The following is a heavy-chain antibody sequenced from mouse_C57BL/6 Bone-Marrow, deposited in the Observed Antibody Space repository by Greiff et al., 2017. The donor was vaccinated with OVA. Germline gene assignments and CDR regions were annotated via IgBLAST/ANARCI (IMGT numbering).Heavy chain of an antibody. CDR1: GYTFTSYW. V-gene: IGHV1-64*01. CDR2: IHPNSGST. Sequence: QVQLQQPGAELVKPGASVKLSCKASGYTFTSYWMHWVKQRPGQGLEWIGMIHPNSGSTNYNEKFKSKATLTVDKSSGTAYMQLSSLTSEDSAVYYGARDTVADYYAMDYWGQGTSVTVSS. CDR3: ARDTVADYYAMDY. D-gene: IGHD1-1*01. J-gene: IGHJ4*01.